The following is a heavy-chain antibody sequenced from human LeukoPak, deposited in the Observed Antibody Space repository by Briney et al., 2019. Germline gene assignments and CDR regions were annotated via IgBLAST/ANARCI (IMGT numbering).Heavy chain of an antibody. CDR1: GFTFSSYA. V-gene: IGHV3-30-3*01. CDR2: ISYDGSNK. J-gene: IGHJ4*02. Sequence: GGSLRLSCAASGFTFSSYAMHWVRQAPGKGLEWVAVISYDGSNKYYADSVKGRFTISRDNSKNTLYLQMNSLRAEDTAVYYCARVGAIDYWGQGTLVTVSS. CDR3: ARVGAIDY. D-gene: IGHD1-26*01.